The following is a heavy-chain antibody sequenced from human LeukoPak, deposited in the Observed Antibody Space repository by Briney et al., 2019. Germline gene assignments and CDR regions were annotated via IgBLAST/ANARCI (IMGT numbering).Heavy chain of an antibody. D-gene: IGHD3-9*01. CDR2: IYYSGST. CDR3: ARHATPHFDWLFTAPNYGMDV. Sequence: PSETLSLTCTVSGGSISSGGYYWSWLRQPPGKGLEWIGYIYYSGSTNYNPSLKSRVTISVDTSKNQFSLKLSSVTAADTAVYYCARHATPHFDWLFTAPNYGMDVWRQGTTVTVSS. V-gene: IGHV4-61*08. J-gene: IGHJ6*02. CDR1: GGSISSGGYY.